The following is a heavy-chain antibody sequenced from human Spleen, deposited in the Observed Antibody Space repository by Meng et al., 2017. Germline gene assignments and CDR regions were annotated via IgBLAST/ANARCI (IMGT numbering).Heavy chain of an antibody. CDR1: GVSISSTSYY. CDR3: VRPRTVGATKTLASGFDP. CDR2: IHYSGST. Sequence: SETLSLTCSVSGVSISSTSYYWGWVRQPPGKGLEWIGSIHYSGSTYSNPSLKSRVTISVDKSKNQVSLKLSSVTAADTAVYYCVRPRTVGATKTLASGFDPWGLGTLVTVSS. J-gene: IGHJ5*02. D-gene: IGHD1-26*01. V-gene: IGHV4-39*07.